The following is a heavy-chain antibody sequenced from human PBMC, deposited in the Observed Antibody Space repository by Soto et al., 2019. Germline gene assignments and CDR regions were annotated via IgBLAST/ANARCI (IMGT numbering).Heavy chain of an antibody. CDR3: ARSTPFNGITPDY. CDR1: GFTFSSYA. J-gene: IGHJ4*02. Sequence: GGSLRLSCAASGFTFSSYAIHWVRQAPGKGLEWVSVINPAGNNRTYADSVKGRFTISRDNANSSLYLQMNSLRDDDTAVYYCARSTPFNGITPDYWGQGALVTVSS. V-gene: IGHV3-48*02. CDR2: INPAGNNR. D-gene: IGHD1-7*01.